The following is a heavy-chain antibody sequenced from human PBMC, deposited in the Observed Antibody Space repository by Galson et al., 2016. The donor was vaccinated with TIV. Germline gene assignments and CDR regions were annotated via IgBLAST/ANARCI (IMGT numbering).Heavy chain of an antibody. CDR1: GFTFTSFE. D-gene: IGHD1-7*01. V-gene: IGHV3-48*03. J-gene: IGHJ3*01. Sequence: LRLSCAASGFTFTSFEMNWVRHGPGRGLEWVASIISSGSIIHYADSVKGRFTISRDNARESLFLQMNSLRADDAAVYYCARRGNYRADAFDVWGQGTTVTVSS. CDR2: IISSGSII. CDR3: ARRGNYRADAFDV.